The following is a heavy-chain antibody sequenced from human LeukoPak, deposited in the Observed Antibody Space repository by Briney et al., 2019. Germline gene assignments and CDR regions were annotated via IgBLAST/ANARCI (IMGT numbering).Heavy chain of an antibody. Sequence: GRSLRLSCAASGFTFSSYAMHWVRQAPGKGLEWVAVISYDGSNKYYADSVKGRFTISRDNSKNTLYLQMSSLRAEDTAVYYCARDPIYIAAAGTGDYWGQGTLVTVSS. CDR3: ARDPIYIAAAGTGDY. CDR1: GFTFSSYA. D-gene: IGHD6-13*01. J-gene: IGHJ4*02. CDR2: ISYDGSNK. V-gene: IGHV3-30*15.